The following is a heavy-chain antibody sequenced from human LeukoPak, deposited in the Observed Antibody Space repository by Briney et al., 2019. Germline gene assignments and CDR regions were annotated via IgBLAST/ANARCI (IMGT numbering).Heavy chain of an antibody. CDR2: INPNSGGT. D-gene: IGHD6-6*01. V-gene: IGHV1-2*02. Sequence: ASVKVCFKASGYTFTVDDMHLMRQAPGQGLEWMGWINPNSGGTNYAQKFQGRVTMTRDTSISTAYMELSRLRSDDKAVYYCARDAFSRSPTRWQSWGQGTLVTVSS. J-gene: IGHJ5*02. CDR3: ARDAFSRSPTRWQS. CDR1: GYTFTVDD.